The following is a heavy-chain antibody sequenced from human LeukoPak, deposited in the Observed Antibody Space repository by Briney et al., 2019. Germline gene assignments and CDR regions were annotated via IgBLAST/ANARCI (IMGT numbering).Heavy chain of an antibody. CDR3: ARARGFVVVPAAPRNYYYYYMDV. CDR2: INHSGST. Sequence: PSETLSHTCAVYGGSFSGYYWSWIRQPPGKGLEWIGEINHSGSTNYNPSLKSRVTISVDTSKNQFSLKLSSVTAADTAVYYCARARGFVVVPAAPRNYYYYYMDVWGKGTTVTVSS. D-gene: IGHD2-2*01. V-gene: IGHV4-34*01. J-gene: IGHJ6*03. CDR1: GGSFSGYY.